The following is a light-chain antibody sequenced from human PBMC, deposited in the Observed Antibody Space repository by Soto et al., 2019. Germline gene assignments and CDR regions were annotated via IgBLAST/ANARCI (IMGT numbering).Light chain of an antibody. CDR1: QSVNTN. CDR2: GAS. V-gene: IGKV3-15*01. Sequence: EIVMTQSPATLSVSPGERATLSCRASQSVNTNLAWYQQKPGQPPRLLIYGASTRAAVIPARFSGSGSGTQFTLTISSLQSEDFAVYYCQQHNNWPQTFGQGTKVEIK. J-gene: IGKJ1*01. CDR3: QQHNNWPQT.